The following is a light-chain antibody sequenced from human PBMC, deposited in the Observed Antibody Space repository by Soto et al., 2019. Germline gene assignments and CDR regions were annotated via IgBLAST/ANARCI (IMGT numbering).Light chain of an antibody. V-gene: IGKV3-15*01. Sequence: EIVMTQSPATLSVSPGKRATLSCRASQSVSSNLAWYQQKPGQAPRLLIYGASTRATGIPARFSGSGSGTEFTLTISSLQSEDFAVYYCQQYNNWPPLFTFGPGTKVDIK. CDR1: QSVSSN. J-gene: IGKJ3*01. CDR3: QQYNNWPPLFT. CDR2: GAS.